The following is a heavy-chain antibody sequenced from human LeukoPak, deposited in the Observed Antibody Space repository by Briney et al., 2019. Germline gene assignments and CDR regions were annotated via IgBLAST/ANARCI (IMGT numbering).Heavy chain of an antibody. Sequence: GRSLRLSCAASGFTFSSYGMHWVRQAPGKGLEWVAVISYDGSNKYYADSVKGRFTISRDNSKNTLYPQMNSLRAEDTAVYYCARVVAGAYDYWGQGTLVTVSS. CDR1: GFTFSSYG. V-gene: IGHV3-30*03. CDR2: ISYDGSNK. D-gene: IGHD6-19*01. CDR3: ARVVAGAYDY. J-gene: IGHJ4*02.